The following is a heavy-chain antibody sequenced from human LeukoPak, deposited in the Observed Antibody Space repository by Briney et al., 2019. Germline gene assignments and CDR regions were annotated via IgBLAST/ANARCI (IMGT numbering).Heavy chain of an antibody. V-gene: IGHV5-51*01. Sequence: HGESLKISCKGSGYSFTSYWIGWVRQMPGKGLEWMGIIYPGDSDTSYNPSFQGQVTISADKSISTAYLQWSSLKASDTAMYYCARRSYSSRYYYMDVWGKGTTVAVSS. D-gene: IGHD3-10*01. J-gene: IGHJ6*03. CDR3: ARRSYSSRYYYMDV. CDR2: IYPGDSDT. CDR1: GYSFTSYW.